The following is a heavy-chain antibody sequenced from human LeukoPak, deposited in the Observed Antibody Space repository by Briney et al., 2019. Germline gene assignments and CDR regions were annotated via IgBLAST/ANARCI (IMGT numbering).Heavy chain of an antibody. D-gene: IGHD3-22*01. Sequence: GGSLRLSCVASGFTFSNYWMSWVRQTPGKGLEWVANINQDGSAKNYVDSVEGRFTISRDNAKNSLYLQMYSLSAEDTAIYYCARKTYYYDTSPAGWFDTWGQGTLGTVSS. V-gene: IGHV3-7*01. CDR1: GFTFSNYW. CDR3: ARKTYYYDTSPAGWFDT. CDR2: INQDGSAK. J-gene: IGHJ5*02.